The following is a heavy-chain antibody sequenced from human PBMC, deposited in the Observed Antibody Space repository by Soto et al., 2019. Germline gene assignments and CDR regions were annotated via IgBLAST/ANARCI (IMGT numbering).Heavy chain of an antibody. CDR2: IVVGSGNT. CDR3: AAAAPIAAAGPDSYYYYGMDV. J-gene: IGHJ6*02. CDR1: GFTFTSSA. Sequence: SVKVSCKASGFTFTSSAVQWVRQARGQRLEWIGWIVVGSGNTNYAQKLQERVTITRDMSTSTAYMELSSLRSEDTAVYYCAAAAPIAAAGPDSYYYYGMDVWGQGTTVTVSS. V-gene: IGHV1-58*01. D-gene: IGHD6-13*01.